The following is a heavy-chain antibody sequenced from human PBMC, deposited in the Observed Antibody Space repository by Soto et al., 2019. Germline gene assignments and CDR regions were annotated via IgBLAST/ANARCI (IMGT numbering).Heavy chain of an antibody. Sequence: QVQLVESGGGVVQPGRSLRLSCAASGFTFNRFGMHWVRQAPGKGLEWVAVISFDGSNKFYVDSVKGRFTISRDNSQNTLHLQMNSLRPEDTAVYYCAKAVDITVRGVPPSDYWGQGTLVTVSS. J-gene: IGHJ4*02. CDR1: GFTFNRFG. V-gene: IGHV3-30*18. D-gene: IGHD3-10*01. CDR3: AKAVDITVRGVPPSDY. CDR2: ISFDGSNK.